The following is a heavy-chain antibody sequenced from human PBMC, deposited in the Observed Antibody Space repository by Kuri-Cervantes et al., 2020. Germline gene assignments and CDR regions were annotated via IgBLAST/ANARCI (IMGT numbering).Heavy chain of an antibody. Sequence: GESLKISCAASGFTFSSYDMNWVRQAPGRGLEWVSYISSSGSTRYYADCVKVRFTFSRDSAKNSMYLQLYRLRPDDTGLYCCAQGYARTGYMYWGQGTMVTVSS. V-gene: IGHV3-48*03. J-gene: IGHJ4*02. CDR2: ISSSGSTR. D-gene: IGHD5-24*01. CDR1: GFTFSSYD. CDR3: AQGYARTGYMY.